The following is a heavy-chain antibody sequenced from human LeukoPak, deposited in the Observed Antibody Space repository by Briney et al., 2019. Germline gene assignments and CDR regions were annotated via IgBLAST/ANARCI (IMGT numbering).Heavy chain of an antibody. D-gene: IGHD4-23*01. CDR3: ARRPTTVVTPGWFDP. Sequence: SETLSLTCTVSGGSISSSSYYWGWIRQPPGKGLEWIGSIYYSGSTHYNPSLKSRVTISVDTSKNQFSLKLSSVTAADTAVYYCARRPTTVVTPGWFDPWGQGTLVTVSS. CDR2: IYYSGST. CDR1: GGSISSSSYY. J-gene: IGHJ5*02. V-gene: IGHV4-39*01.